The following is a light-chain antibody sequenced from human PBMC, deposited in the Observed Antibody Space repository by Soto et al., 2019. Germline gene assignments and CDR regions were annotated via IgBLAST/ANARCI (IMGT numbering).Light chain of an antibody. CDR3: RHYNNWPPET. Sequence: EIGMTQSPATLSVSAGERASVACRASQSVSSRLAWYQQKRGQAPRLLIYDASTRATGIPARFSGSGSGTEFNLTISSLHSEDFALYYCRHYNNWPPETFGQGTKVDIK. CDR1: QSVSSR. CDR2: DAS. J-gene: IGKJ1*01. V-gene: IGKV3-15*01.